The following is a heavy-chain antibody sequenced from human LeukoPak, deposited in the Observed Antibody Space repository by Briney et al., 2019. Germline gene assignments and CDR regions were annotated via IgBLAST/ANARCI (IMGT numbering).Heavy chain of an antibody. V-gene: IGHV1-46*01. CDR1: GYTFTSHH. Sequence: ASVKVSCKASGYTFTSHHVHWVRQAPGQGLEWVGIINPRSGGTSYAQKFQGRVTMTRDTSTSTLYMEVSSLTSEDTAIYYCARDVSSSPAWWFDPWGQGTLVTVSS. CDR3: ARDVSSSPAWWFDP. CDR2: INPRSGGT. D-gene: IGHD6-6*01. J-gene: IGHJ5*02.